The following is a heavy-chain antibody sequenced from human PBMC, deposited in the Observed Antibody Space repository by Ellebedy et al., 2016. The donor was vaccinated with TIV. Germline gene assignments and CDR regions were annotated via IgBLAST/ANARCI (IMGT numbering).Heavy chain of an antibody. CDR1: GYSFTSYW. V-gene: IGHV5-10-1*01. CDR2: IDPSDSYT. CDR3: ASTVVEMATIVSY. D-gene: IGHD5-24*01. Sequence: GESLKISCKGSGYSFTSYWISWVRQMPGKGLEWMGRIDPSDSYTNYSPSFQGHVTISADKSISTAYLQWSSLKASDTAMYYCASTVVEMATIVSYWGQGTLVTVSS. J-gene: IGHJ4*02.